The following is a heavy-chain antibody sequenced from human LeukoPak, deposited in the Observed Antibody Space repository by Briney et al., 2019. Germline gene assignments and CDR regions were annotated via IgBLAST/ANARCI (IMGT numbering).Heavy chain of an antibody. D-gene: IGHD2-21*01. CDR3: ARDSDVPGCFDY. CDR2: ISGSGSAT. J-gene: IGHJ4*02. V-gene: IGHV3-23*01. Sequence: PGGSLGLSCAASGLTFTKYAMNWVRQAPGKGLEWVSRISGSGSATDYADSVKGRFSISRDNSKNTLYLQMTSLRAEDTAIYYCARDSDVPGCFDYWGQGAPVTVSS. CDR1: GLTFTKYA.